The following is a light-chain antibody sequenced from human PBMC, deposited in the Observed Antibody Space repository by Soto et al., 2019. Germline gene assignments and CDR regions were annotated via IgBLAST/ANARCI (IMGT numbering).Light chain of an antibody. CDR3: QQYSSYSRT. J-gene: IGKJ1*01. V-gene: IGKV1-5*03. CDR1: QSISYW. CDR2: KAS. Sequence: DIPMTQSPSTLSASVGDRVTITCRASQSISYWLAWYQQKPGKAPNFLIYKASSLESGVPSRFSGSGSGTEFTLTISSLQPDDFATYYCQQYSSYSRTFGQGTKVEIK.